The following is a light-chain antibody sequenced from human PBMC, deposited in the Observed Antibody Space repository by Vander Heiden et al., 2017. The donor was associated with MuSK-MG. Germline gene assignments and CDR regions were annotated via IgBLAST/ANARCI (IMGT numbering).Light chain of an antibody. CDR3: QHYESASSWT. CDR1: QNIGTS. Sequence: DIQMTQSPSTLSASVGDRVTITCRASQNIGTSLAWYQQKPGKAPQLLIYKASNLESGGPSRLSGSGSGTEFTLTISSLQPGDFATYYCQHYESASSWTFAQGTKVELK. CDR2: KAS. V-gene: IGKV1-5*03. J-gene: IGKJ1*01.